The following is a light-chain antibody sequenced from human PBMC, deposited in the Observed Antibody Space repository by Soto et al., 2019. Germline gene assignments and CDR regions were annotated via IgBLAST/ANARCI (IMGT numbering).Light chain of an antibody. CDR1: SGSIASNY. J-gene: IGLJ2*01. CDR3: QSYDSSNHVV. V-gene: IGLV6-57*02. Sequence: NFMLTQPHSVSESPGKTVTISCTGSSGSIASNYVQWYQQRPGSAPTTVIYEDNQRPSGVPDRFSGSIDSSSNSASLTISRQKTEDEADYYCQSYDSSNHVVFGGGTKVTVL. CDR2: EDN.